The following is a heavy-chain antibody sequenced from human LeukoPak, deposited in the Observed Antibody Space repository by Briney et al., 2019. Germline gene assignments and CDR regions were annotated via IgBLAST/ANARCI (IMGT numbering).Heavy chain of an antibody. CDR2: IRSKANSYAT. CDR1: GFTFSGSA. D-gene: IGHD1-26*01. CDR3: TTSGSYTIYGMDV. Sequence: GGSLRLSCAASGFTFSGSAMHWVRQASGKGLEWVGRIRSKANSYATAYAASVKGRFTISRDDSKNTAYLQMNSLKTEDTAVYYCTTSGSYTIYGMDVWGQGTTVTVSS. J-gene: IGHJ6*02. V-gene: IGHV3-73*01.